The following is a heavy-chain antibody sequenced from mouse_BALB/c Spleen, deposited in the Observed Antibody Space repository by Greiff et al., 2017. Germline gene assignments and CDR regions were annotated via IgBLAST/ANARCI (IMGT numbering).Heavy chain of an antibody. V-gene: IGHV3-2*02. CDR1: GYSITSDYA. Sequence: EVNLVESGPGLVKPSQSLSLTCTVTGYSITSDYAWNWIRQFPGNKLEWMGYISYSGSTSYNPSLKSRISITRDTSKNQFFLQLNSVTTEDTATYYCARNGYDAYYFDYWGQGTTLTVSS. CDR3: ARNGYDAYYFDY. CDR2: ISYSGST. D-gene: IGHD2-2*01. J-gene: IGHJ2*01.